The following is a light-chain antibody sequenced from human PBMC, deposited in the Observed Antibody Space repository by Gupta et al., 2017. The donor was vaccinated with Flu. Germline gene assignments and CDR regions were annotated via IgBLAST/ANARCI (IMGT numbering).Light chain of an antibody. CDR1: SSDVGRSDS. CDR3: SSYTSTSTFYV. Sequence: SALTQPASVSGSPGPSITISCTGTSSDVGRSDSVSCYQQHPGKAPKLLIYDVSSRPSGVPSRISGSKSGNTASLTISGLQAEDETDYYCSSYTSTSTFYVFGSGTKVTVL. CDR2: DVS. J-gene: IGLJ1*01. V-gene: IGLV2-14*03.